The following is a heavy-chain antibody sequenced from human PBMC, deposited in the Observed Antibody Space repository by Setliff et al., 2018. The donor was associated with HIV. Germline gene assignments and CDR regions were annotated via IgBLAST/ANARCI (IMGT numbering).Heavy chain of an antibody. CDR2: VYYSGIT. J-gene: IGHJ3*02. V-gene: IGHV4-39*01. Sequence: SETLSLTCTVSGGSIIDSRYFWGWIRQPPGKGLEWIGSVYYSGITYYSSSLKSRVTVSVDTSRIQFSLKLTSVTAADTAVYYCAKRPGYGYPFHIWGQGTMVTVSS. CDR3: AKRPGYGYPFHI. D-gene: IGHD5-18*01. CDR1: GGSIIDSRYF.